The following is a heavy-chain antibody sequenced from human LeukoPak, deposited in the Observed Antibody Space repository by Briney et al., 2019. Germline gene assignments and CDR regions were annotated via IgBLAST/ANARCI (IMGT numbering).Heavy chain of an antibody. V-gene: IGHV4-39*07. J-gene: IGHJ4*02. Sequence: SETLSLTCTVSAGSISSSSYYWGWIRQPPGKGLEWIGSIYYSESTYYNPSLKSRVTISVDTSKNQFSLKLSSVTAADTAVYYCASEDAYCGGDCYPYWGQGTLVTVSS. CDR3: ASEDAYCGGDCYPY. D-gene: IGHD2-21*02. CDR1: AGSISSSSYY. CDR2: IYYSEST.